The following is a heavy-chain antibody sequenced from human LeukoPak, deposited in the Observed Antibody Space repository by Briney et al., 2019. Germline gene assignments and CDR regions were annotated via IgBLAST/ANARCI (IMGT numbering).Heavy chain of an antibody. V-gene: IGHV5-51*01. J-gene: IGHJ4*02. CDR2: IYPGDSAT. CDR1: GYSFTSYW. Sequence: GESLKISCKGSGYSFTSYWIGWVRQMPGKGLEWMGIIYPGDSATTYSTSFQGQVTISADKSISTAYLQWSSLEASDTAMYYCARRSVGATSVDYFDYWGQGTLVTVSS. CDR3: ARRSVGATSVDYFDY. D-gene: IGHD1-26*01.